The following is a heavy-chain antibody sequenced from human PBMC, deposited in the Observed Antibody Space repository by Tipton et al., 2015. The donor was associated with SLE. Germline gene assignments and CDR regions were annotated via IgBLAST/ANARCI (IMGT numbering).Heavy chain of an antibody. CDR2: IYHSGST. CDR1: GYSISSGFY. CDR3: ARGVAIYWITYYDYYMDV. Sequence: TLSLTCAVSGYSISSGFYWGWIRQPPGKGLEWIGNIYHSGSTYYNPSLRSRVTVSVDTSKNQFSLTLTSVTAADTGVYYCARGVAIYWITYYDYYMDVWGKGTTVTVSS. V-gene: IGHV4-38-2*01. D-gene: IGHD2-2*03. J-gene: IGHJ6*03.